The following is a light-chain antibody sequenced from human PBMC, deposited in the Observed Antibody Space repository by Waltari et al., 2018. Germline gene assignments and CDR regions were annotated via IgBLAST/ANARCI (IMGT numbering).Light chain of an antibody. CDR2: GAS. V-gene: IGKV3-15*01. CDR3: QHYHQWPPYT. J-gene: IGKJ2*01. Sequence: EIVLTQSPSTLSVSPGERAILSCRASQTIRYNLAWYQQRPDQPPRLLIYGASARAAAIPVRFSGSGSGTEFTLTISGLQSEDFAVYYCQHYHQWPPYTFGQGTKVE. CDR1: QTIRYN.